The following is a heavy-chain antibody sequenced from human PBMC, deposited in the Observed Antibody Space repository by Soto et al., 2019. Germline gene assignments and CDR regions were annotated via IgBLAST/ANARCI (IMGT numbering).Heavy chain of an antibody. V-gene: IGHV3-23*01. J-gene: IGHJ4*02. CDR3: AKDFIAAAPGAIEGGGWDS. Sequence: EVQLLESGGGLVQPGGSLRLSCVGSGFSFRKYAMNWVRQAPGKGLEWVSGISGSGGSGRGFYADPVKGRFTISRDNSKNTLYLEMNSLRAEDTAVYYCAKDFIAAAPGAIEGGGWDSWGQGTLVTVST. CDR2: ISGSGGSGRG. CDR1: GFSFRKYA. D-gene: IGHD6-13*01.